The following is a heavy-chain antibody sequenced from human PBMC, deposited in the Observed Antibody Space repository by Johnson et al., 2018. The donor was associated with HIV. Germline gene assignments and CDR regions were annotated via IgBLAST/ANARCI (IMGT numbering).Heavy chain of an antibody. V-gene: IGHV3-30*02. J-gene: IGHJ3*02. CDR2: IRYDGTNK. CDR1: GFTFSTYG. Sequence: QMLLVESGGGLVKPGGSLRLSCAASGFTFSTYGMHWVRQAPGKGLEWVSFIRYDGTNKYYADSVKGRFTISRDNSENTLFLQMNSLRAEDTAVYYCARGVKQQLSVVDAFGIWGQGTMVTVSS. D-gene: IGHD6-13*01. CDR3: ARGVKQQLSVVDAFGI.